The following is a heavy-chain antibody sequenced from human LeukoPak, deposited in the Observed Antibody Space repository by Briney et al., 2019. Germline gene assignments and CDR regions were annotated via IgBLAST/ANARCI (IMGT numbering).Heavy chain of an antibody. CDR2: MNGSGGST. J-gene: IGHJ3*01. D-gene: IGHD2-15*01. CDR3: AKDGCSGGSCYSSAPAFDL. V-gene: IGHV3-23*01. CDR1: GFTFSSYG. Sequence: GGSLRLSCAASGFTFSSYGMSWVRQARGKGLEWVSAMNGSGGSTYYADSVKGRFTISRDNSKNTLYLQMNSLRAEDTAVYYCAKDGCSGGSCYSSAPAFDLWGQGTMVTVSS.